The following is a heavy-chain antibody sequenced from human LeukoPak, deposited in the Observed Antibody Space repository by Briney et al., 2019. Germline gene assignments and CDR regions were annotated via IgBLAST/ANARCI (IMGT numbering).Heavy chain of an antibody. D-gene: IGHD3-22*01. J-gene: IGHJ4*02. CDR3: AREKLDTRGYVDY. V-gene: IGHV3-7*01. Sequence: PGGSLRLSCAASGFSFDYYGMHWVRQAPGKGLDWVANIKQDGTDKYYVDSVKGRFTISRDNAKNLLYLQMNSLRAEDTAVYYCAREKLDTRGYVDYWGQGTLVTVSS. CDR2: IKQDGTDK. CDR1: GFSFDYYG.